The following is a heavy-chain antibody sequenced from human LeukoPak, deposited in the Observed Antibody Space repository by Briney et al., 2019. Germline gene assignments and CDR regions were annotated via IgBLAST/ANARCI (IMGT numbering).Heavy chain of an antibody. D-gene: IGHD5-24*01. V-gene: IGHV4-4*07. CDR3: ARDQDRVGYNYLRAFDI. CDR2: IYTSGTT. CDR1: GASVTSYT. J-gene: IGHJ3*02. Sequence: SETLSLTCSVSGASVTSYTWSWIRQPAGKGLEWIGRIYTSGTTNYTPSLKSRVTISVDTSKNQISLRLRFGTAADTAVYFCARDQDRVGYNYLRAFDIWGQGAMVTVSP.